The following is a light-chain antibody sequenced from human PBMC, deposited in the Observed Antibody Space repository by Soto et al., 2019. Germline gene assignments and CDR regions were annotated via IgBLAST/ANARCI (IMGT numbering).Light chain of an antibody. Sequence: VGDRVTIACRASQSISSWLAWYQQKPGKAPKLLIYDASSLESGVPSRFSGSGSGTEFTLTISSLQPDDFATYYCQQYNSWTFGQGTKV. J-gene: IGKJ1*01. CDR1: QSISSW. V-gene: IGKV1-5*01. CDR2: DAS. CDR3: QQYNSWT.